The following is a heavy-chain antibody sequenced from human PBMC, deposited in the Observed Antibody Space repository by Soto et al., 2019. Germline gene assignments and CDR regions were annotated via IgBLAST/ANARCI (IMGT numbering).Heavy chain of an antibody. J-gene: IGHJ5*02. CDR2: IYLDDEK. Sequence: QITLKESGPTLVKPTQTLTLTCTFSGFSLSTSGVGVGWIRQSPGKALEWLVLIYLDDEKRYSPSLKSRLTIIKDTSNNQVVLTMTNMDTVDTATYYSAHRRNTYYVILTGYSKNWLDPWGQGTLV. D-gene: IGHD3-9*01. CDR3: AHRRNTYYVILTGYSKNWLDP. V-gene: IGHV2-5*02. CDR1: GFSLSTSGVG.